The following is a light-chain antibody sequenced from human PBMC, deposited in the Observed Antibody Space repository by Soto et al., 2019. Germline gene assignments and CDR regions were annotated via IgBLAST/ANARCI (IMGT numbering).Light chain of an antibody. J-gene: IGKJ1*01. V-gene: IGKV1-27*01. CDR1: QDISNY. Sequence: DIELTQSPSSLSASVGDRVTITCRASQDISNYLAWYQQKPGKVPKLLIYAAFTLHSGVPSRFSGSGSGTDFTLTISGLQPEDVANYYCQNHNGAPWTFGQGTKVEIE. CDR3: QNHNGAPWT. CDR2: AAF.